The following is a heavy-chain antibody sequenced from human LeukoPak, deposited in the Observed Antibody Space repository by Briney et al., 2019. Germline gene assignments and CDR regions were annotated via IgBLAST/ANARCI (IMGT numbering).Heavy chain of an antibody. CDR2: IILIDGRT. J-gene: IGHJ4*02. CDR3: VTDGGKPNFDY. D-gene: IGHD1-26*01. Sequence: APLKGSSKALRFPFTAYYLHWVRQTPGQDLVWMGGIILIDGRTKYAQRFEGRVSMTRDTSISTAHMELIMQTSDDTAAYYCVTDGGKPNFDYWGEGTLVTVSS. CDR1: RFPFTAYY. V-gene: IGHV1-2*02.